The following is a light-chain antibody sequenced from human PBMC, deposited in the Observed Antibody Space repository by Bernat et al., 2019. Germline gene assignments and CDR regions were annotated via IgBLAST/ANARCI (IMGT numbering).Light chain of an antibody. CDR1: SSDVGGYNY. CDR2: AVS. J-gene: IGLJ3*02. CDR3: SSHAGDNKVV. V-gene: IGLV2-8*01. Sequence: QSALTQPPSAAGSPGQSVTISCTGTSSDVGGYNYVSWYQQHPGKAPKLMIYAVSERPSGVPDRFSGSKSGNTASLTVSGLQAEDEADYYCSSHAGDNKVVIGGGTKLTVL.